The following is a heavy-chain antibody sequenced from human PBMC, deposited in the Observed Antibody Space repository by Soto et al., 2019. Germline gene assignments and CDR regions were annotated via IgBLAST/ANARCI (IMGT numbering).Heavy chain of an antibody. D-gene: IGHD3-16*01. CDR2: IYYSGST. Sequence: SSETLSLTCTVSGGSISSGGYYWSWIRQHPGKGLEWIGYIYYSGSTYYNPSLKSRVTISVDTSKNQFSLKLSSVTAADTAVYYCARGNMITFRDVIGMDVWGQGTTVTVSS. V-gene: IGHV4-31*03. J-gene: IGHJ6*02. CDR3: ARGNMITFRDVIGMDV. CDR1: GGSISSGGYY.